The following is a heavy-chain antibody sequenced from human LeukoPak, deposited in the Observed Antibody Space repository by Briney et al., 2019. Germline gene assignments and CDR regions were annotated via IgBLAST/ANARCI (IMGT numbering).Heavy chain of an antibody. J-gene: IGHJ5*02. Sequence: SETLSLTCTVSGGSISSCYWSWIRQPPGKGLEWIGYIYYSGSTNYNPSLKSRVTISVDKSKNQFSLKLSSVTAADTAVYYCARDRARNTLITMVRGEFDPWGQGTLVTVSS. CDR1: GGSISSCY. V-gene: IGHV4-59*12. D-gene: IGHD3-10*01. CDR2: IYYSGST. CDR3: ARDRARNTLITMVRGEFDP.